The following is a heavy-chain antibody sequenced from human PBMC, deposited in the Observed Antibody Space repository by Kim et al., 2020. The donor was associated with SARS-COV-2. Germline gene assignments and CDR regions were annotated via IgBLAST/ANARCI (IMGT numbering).Heavy chain of an antibody. CDR3: ARECAGDTAAFAAFDI. V-gene: IGHV4-59*13. J-gene: IGHJ3*02. D-gene: IGHD5-18*01. Sequence: SETLSLTCTVSGGSISSYYWSWIRQPPGKGLEWIGYIYYSGSTNYNPSLKSRVTISVDTSKNQFSLKLSSVTAADTAVYYCARECAGDTAAFAAFDIWGQGTMVTVSS. CDR1: GGSISSYY. CDR2: IYYSGST.